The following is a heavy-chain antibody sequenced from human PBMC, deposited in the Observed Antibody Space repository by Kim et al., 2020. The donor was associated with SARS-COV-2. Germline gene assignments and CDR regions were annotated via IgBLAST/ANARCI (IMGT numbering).Heavy chain of an antibody. D-gene: IGHD4-17*01. CDR3: ARSSTTVSEFDY. CDR1: GYTFTSYA. CDR2: INAGNGNT. V-gene: IGHV1-3*01. J-gene: IGHJ4*02. Sequence: ASVKVSCKASGYTFTSYAMHWVRQAPGQRLEWMGWINAGNGNTKYSQKFQGRVTITRDTSASTAYMELSSLRSEDTAVYYCARSSTTVSEFDYWGQGTLVTVSS.